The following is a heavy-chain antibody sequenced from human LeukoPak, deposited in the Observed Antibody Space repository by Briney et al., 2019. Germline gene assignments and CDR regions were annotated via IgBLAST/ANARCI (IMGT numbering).Heavy chain of an antibody. CDR3: ARDSPDYDSSGYRYYYYYGMDV. D-gene: IGHD3-22*01. Sequence: ASVKVSCKASGGTFSSYAISWVRQAPGQGLEWMGGIIPIFSTANYAQKFQGRVTITADESTSTAYMELSSLRSEDTAVYYCARDSPDYDSSGYRYYYYYGMDVWGQGTTVTVSS. J-gene: IGHJ6*02. V-gene: IGHV1-69*13. CDR2: IIPIFSTA. CDR1: GGTFSSYA.